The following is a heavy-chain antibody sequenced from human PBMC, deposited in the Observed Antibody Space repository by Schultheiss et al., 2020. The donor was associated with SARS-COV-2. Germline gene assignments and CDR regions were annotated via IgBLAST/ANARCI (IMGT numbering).Heavy chain of an antibody. J-gene: IGHJ4*02. D-gene: IGHD6-13*01. CDR3: SSSPQQQPNF. V-gene: IGHV3-20*04. CDR1: GFTFDDYG. Sequence: GGSLRLSCAASGFTFDDYGMSWVRQAPGKGLEWVSGINWNGGSTGYADSVKGRFTISRDNSKNTLYLQMNRLRDEDTAVYYCSSSPQQQPNFWGQGTLVTVSS. CDR2: INWNGGST.